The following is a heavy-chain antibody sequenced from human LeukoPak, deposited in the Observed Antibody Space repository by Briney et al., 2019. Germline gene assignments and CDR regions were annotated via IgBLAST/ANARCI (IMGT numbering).Heavy chain of an antibody. CDR1: GFPFSSYW. CDR3: ASDSPYYGMDV. Sequence: GGSLRLSCAASGFPFSSYWMHWVRQVPGKGLLWVSRINSDGSATIYADSVRGRFTISRDNAKNTLYLQMSGLRVEDTAVYHCASDSPYYGMDVWGQGTTVTVS. CDR2: INSDGSAT. J-gene: IGHJ6*02. V-gene: IGHV3-74*01.